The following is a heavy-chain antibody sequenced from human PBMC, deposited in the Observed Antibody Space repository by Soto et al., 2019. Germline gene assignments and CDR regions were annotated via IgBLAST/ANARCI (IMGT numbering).Heavy chain of an antibody. CDR2: IFYSGST. CDR1: GDAVSSDEYY. V-gene: IGHV4-31*03. CDR3: ATLPPRIVVMTLPFPS. Sequence: SETLSLTCTVSGDAVSSDEYYWSWIRQHSGKGLEWIGSIFYSGSTYYNPSLKSRVNILVDTSKKQFSLKLSSVTAADTAVYYCATLPPRIVVMTLPFPSWGQGTLVTVSS. J-gene: IGHJ4*02. D-gene: IGHD2-21*02.